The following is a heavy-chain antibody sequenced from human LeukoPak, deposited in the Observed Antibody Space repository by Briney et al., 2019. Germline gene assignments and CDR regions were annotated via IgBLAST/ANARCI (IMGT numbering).Heavy chain of an antibody. CDR1: GCSFTTYA. CDR3: ARNTADVVVYALDY. D-gene: IGHD2-21*01. V-gene: IGHV3-23*01. J-gene: IGHJ4*02. CDR2: ISGSGGRT. Sequence: PGGTLRLSCAATGCSFTTYAMTWVRQAPGKGLEWVSAISGSGGRTFYSDSVKGRFSVSRDNSKNTVFLQMNSLRAEDTAVYYCARNTADVVVYALDYWGQGTLVTASS.